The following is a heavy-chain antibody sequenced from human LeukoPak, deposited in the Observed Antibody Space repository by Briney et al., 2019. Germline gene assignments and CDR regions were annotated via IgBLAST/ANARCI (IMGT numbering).Heavy chain of an antibody. CDR3: ARVVAAATYYFDY. CDR2: IYYIGST. J-gene: IGHJ4*02. Sequence: SETLSLTCTVSGGSIRSYCWSWIRQPPGRGLEWIGSIYYIGSTKYNPSLKSRVTISVDTSKNQFSLKLTSVTAADTAVYYCARVVAAATYYFDYWGQGTLVTVSS. V-gene: IGHV4-59*01. D-gene: IGHD6-13*01. CDR1: GGSIRSYC.